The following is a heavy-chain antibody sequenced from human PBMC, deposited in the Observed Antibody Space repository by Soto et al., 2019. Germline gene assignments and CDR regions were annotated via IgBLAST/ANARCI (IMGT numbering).Heavy chain of an antibody. Sequence: QVQLVQSGAEVKKPGASVKVSCKASGYTFTSYHITWVRQAPGQGLEWMGWISAYNGNTNYAQKLQGRVTMTTDTSPSTAYMALRSLRSDATAVYCCAKDSPPRREWGQGTLVTVSS. V-gene: IGHV1-18*01. J-gene: IGHJ4*02. CDR2: ISAYNGNT. CDR3: AKDSPPRRE. CDR1: GYTFTSYH.